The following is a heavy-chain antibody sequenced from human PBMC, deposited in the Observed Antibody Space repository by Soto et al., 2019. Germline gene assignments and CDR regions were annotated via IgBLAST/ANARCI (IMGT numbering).Heavy chain of an antibody. V-gene: IGHV3-30*18. Sequence: QVQLVESEGGEVQPGRSLRLSCAASGFTFSSYGMHWVRQAPGKGLEWVAVISYDGSTKYYADSVKGRFTISRDNSKNTLYLQMNSLRVEDTAVYYCAKGFGELPLDYWGQGTLVTVSS. J-gene: IGHJ4*02. CDR3: AKGFGELPLDY. D-gene: IGHD3-10*01. CDR2: ISYDGSTK. CDR1: GFTFSSYG.